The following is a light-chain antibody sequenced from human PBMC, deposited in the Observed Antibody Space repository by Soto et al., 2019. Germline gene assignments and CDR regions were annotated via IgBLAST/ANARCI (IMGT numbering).Light chain of an antibody. CDR3: HQYHSQHQT. J-gene: IGKJ2*01. CDR1: QTMTRAY. V-gene: IGKV3-20*01. CDR2: AAS. Sequence: ILLMHSPGTLSLSPGERATLSCSASQTMTRAYLAWYQQKPGQAPRLLIYAASYSATGIPDKFSGSGSGTDFSLTISRLEPEDSAVYYCHQYHSQHQTFGQGTKVDI.